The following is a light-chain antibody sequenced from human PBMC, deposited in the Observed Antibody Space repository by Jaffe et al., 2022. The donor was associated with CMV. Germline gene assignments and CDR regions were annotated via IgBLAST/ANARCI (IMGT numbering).Light chain of an antibody. CDR1: QSVSSSY. Sequence: EIVLTQSPGTLSLSPGERATLSCRASQSVSSSYLAWYQQKPGQAPRFLMYGASNRATGIPDRFSGSGSGTDFTLTISRLEPEDCAVYYCQQYGSSPGTFGQGTKVEIK. V-gene: IGKV3-20*01. CDR3: QQYGSSPGT. J-gene: IGKJ1*01. CDR2: GAS.